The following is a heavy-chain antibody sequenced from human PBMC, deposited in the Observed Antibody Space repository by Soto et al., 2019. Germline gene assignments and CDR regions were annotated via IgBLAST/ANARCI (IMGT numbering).Heavy chain of an antibody. J-gene: IGHJ4*02. CDR1: GGTVSSYA. CDR3: ARAPPPYYDILTGYLDY. V-gene: IGHV1-69*01. Sequence: QVQLVQSGAEVKKPGSSVKVSCKASGGTVSSYAIIWVRQAPGQGLEWMGGIIPIFGTTNYAQKFQGRVTIRADESTSTAYMELSSLRSDDTAVYYCARAPPPYYDILTGYLDYWGQGTLVTVSS. CDR2: IIPIFGTT. D-gene: IGHD3-9*01.